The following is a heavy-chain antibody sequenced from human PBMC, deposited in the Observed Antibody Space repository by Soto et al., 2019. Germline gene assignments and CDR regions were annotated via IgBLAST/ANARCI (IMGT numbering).Heavy chain of an antibody. J-gene: IGHJ4*02. CDR2: IYPGDSDT. CDR3: ARVRSQAPLYGSVYFDY. V-gene: IGHV5-51*01. Sequence: LGESLKISCKGSGYSFTSYWIGWVRQMPGKGLEWMGIIYPGDSDTRYSPSFQGQVTISADKSISTAYLQWSSLKASDTAMYYCARVRSQAPLYGSVYFDYWGQGTLVTVSS. D-gene: IGHD3-10*01. CDR1: GYSFTSYW.